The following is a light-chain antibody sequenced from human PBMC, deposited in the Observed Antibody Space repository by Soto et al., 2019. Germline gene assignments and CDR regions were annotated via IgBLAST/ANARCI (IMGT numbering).Light chain of an antibody. J-gene: IGLJ2*01. V-gene: IGLV1-40*01. CDR3: QSYDSSLSGLHVV. CDR2: GNS. CDR1: SSNIGAGYD. Sequence: QSVLTQPPSVSGAPGQRVTISCTGSSSNIGAGYDVHWYQQLPGTAPKLLIYGNSNRPSGVPDRFSGSKSGTSASLAITGLQAEDEADYYCQSYDSSLSGLHVVFGGGTTVTVL.